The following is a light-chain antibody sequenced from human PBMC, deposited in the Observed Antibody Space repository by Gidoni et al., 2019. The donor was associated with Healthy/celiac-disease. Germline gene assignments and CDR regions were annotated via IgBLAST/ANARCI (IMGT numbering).Light chain of an antibody. CDR3: TSRDSRGNHLAV. Sequence: SSELTQDPAVSVALGQTVRITCQGDSLRSYYASWYQQKPGQAPVLVIYGKNNRPSGIPDRFSGSSSGYTASLTITGAQAEDEADYYCTSRDSRGNHLAVFGTGTKVTVL. CDR2: GKN. CDR1: SLRSYY. J-gene: IGLJ1*01. V-gene: IGLV3-19*01.